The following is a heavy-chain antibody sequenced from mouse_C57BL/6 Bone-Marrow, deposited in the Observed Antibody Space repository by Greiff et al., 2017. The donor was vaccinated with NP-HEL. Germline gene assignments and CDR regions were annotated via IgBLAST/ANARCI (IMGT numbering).Heavy chain of an antibody. Sequence: EVHLVESGGGLVQPGGSLKLSCAASGFTFSDYYMYWVRQTPEKRLEWVAYLSNGGGSTYYPDTVKGRFTISRDNAKNTRYLQMSRLKSEDTAMYYCARQGTVVARFYYAKGYWGQGTSVTVYS. J-gene: IGHJ4*01. CDR1: GFTFSDYY. D-gene: IGHD1-1*01. CDR2: LSNGGGST. V-gene: IGHV5-12*01. CDR3: ARQGTVVARFYYAKGY.